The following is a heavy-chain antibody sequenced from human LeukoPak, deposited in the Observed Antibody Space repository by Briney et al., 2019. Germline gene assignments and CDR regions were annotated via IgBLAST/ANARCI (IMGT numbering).Heavy chain of an antibody. D-gene: IGHD3-10*01. CDR3: ARDLCYGSASYCYYYYYGMDV. Sequence: GGSLRLSCAASGFTFSSYGMHWVRQAPGKGLEWVAVIWYDGSNKYYADSVKGRFTISRDNSKNTLYLQMNSLRAEDTAVHYCARDLCYGSASYCYYYYYGMDVWGQGTTVTVSS. V-gene: IGHV3-33*01. CDR1: GFTFSSYG. J-gene: IGHJ6*02. CDR2: IWYDGSNK.